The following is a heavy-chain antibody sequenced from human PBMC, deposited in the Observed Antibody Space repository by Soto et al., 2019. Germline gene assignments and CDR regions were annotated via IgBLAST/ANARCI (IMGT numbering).Heavy chain of an antibody. V-gene: IGHV3-33*01. Sequence: QVQLVESGGGVVQPGRSLRLSCAASGFAFNNYGMHWVRQAPGKGLEWVALIWHDGSNKGYADSVKGRFTISRDNSKNKVNLQMNSLRVEDTAVYYCTRAAIRGELLEYWGQGTQVTVSS. CDR1: GFAFNNYG. D-gene: IGHD1-26*01. CDR2: IWHDGSNK. J-gene: IGHJ4*02. CDR3: TRAAIRGELLEY.